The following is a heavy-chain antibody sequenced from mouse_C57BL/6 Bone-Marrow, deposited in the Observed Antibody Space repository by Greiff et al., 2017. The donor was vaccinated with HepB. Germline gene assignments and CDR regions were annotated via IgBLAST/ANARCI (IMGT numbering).Heavy chain of an antibody. CDR2: FHPYNDDT. J-gene: IGHJ3*01. Sequence: VKLMESGAELVKPGASVKMSCKASGYTFTTYPIEWMKQNHGKSLEWIGNFHPYNDDTKYNEKFKGKATLTVEKSSSTVYLELSRLTSDDSAVYYCARVEVDGYYGFAYWGQGTLVTVSA. CDR1: GYTFTTYP. V-gene: IGHV1-47*01. CDR3: ARVEVDGYYGFAY. D-gene: IGHD2-3*01.